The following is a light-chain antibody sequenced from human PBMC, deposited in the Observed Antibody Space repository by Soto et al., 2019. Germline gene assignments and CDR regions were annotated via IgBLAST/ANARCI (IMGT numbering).Light chain of an antibody. V-gene: IGKV3-15*01. J-gene: IGKJ1*01. CDR2: GAS. CDR3: QQYNNWPPKT. CDR1: QSVSSN. Sequence: EVVLTQSPATLSFSPGDTATLSCGASQSVSSNLAWHQQKPGQAPRLLIYGASTRATGIPARFSGSGSGTEFTLTISSLQSEDFAVYYCQQYNNWPPKTFGQGTKVDIK.